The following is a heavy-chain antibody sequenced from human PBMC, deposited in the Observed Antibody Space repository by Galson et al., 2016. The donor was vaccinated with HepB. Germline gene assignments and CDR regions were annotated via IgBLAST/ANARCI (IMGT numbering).Heavy chain of an antibody. J-gene: IGHJ5*02. D-gene: IGHD3-10*01. Sequence: TLSLTCTVPGGSISSGGYYWSWIRQPPGKGLEWIGYIYYSGSSYYNTSPRGRVTISADTSKNQFSLNLSPVTAADTAVYYCARRVNSGSGPFDPWGQGTLVTVSS. V-gene: IGHV4-30-4*08. CDR2: IYYSGSS. CDR1: GGSISSGGYY. CDR3: ARRVNSGSGPFDP.